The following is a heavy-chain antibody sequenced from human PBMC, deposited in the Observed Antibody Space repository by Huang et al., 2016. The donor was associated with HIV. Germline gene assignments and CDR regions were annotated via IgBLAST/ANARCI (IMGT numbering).Heavy chain of an antibody. CDR1: GYAFTSYY. CDR2: INPSDGST. V-gene: IGHV1-46*01. D-gene: IGHD3-22*01. Sequence: QVQLVQSGAEVKKPGASVKVSCKASGYAFTSYYMHWVRQAPGQGLEGMVTINPSDGSTSYAQKFQGRVTTTRDTSTNTVFMELSSLRSEDTAVYYCARDRDFYDSSGYWGFNYFDYWGQGTLVTVSS. J-gene: IGHJ4*02. CDR3: ARDRDFYDSSGYWGFNYFDY.